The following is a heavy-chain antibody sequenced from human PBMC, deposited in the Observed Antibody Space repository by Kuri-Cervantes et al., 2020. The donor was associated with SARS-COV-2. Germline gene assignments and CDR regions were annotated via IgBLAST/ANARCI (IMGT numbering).Heavy chain of an antibody. D-gene: IGHD6-13*01. CDR1: GGSFSGYY. CDR3: ARVGPSSSKNYFDY. Sequence: GSLRLSCAVYGGSFSGYYWSWIRQPPGKGLEWIGEIDRSGSTNYNPSLKSRVTISVDTSKDQFSLKLSSVTAADTAVYYCARVGPSSSKNYFDYWGQGTLVTVSS. J-gene: IGHJ4*02. CDR2: IDRSGST. V-gene: IGHV4-34*01.